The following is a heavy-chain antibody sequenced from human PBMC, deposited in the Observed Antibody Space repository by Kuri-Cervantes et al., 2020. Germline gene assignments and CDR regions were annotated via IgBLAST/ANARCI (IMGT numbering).Heavy chain of an antibody. D-gene: IGHD6-13*01. Sequence: SQTLSLTCAVYGGSFSGNYWSWIRQPPGKGLEWIGEISHGGSTSYNPSLKSRVTISTDTSKNQFSLKLSSVTAADTAVYYCARVVGYSSSWTFDYYYYMDVWGKGTTVTVSS. V-gene: IGHV4-34*01. CDR3: ARVVGYSSSWTFDYYYYMDV. CDR1: GGSFSGNY. CDR2: ISHGGST. J-gene: IGHJ6*03.